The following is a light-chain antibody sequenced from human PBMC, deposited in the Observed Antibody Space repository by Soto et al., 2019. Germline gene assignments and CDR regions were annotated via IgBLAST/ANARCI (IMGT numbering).Light chain of an antibody. Sequence: EIVLTQSPGTLSLSPGERATLSCRARQSVTSSYLAWYQQKPGQAPRLLIYGASSRATGIPDRFSGSGSGTDFTLTISRLEPEDFAVYYCQQYGNSPRVTFGGGTKVEIK. J-gene: IGKJ4*01. CDR1: QSVTSSY. V-gene: IGKV3-20*01. CDR3: QQYGNSPRVT. CDR2: GAS.